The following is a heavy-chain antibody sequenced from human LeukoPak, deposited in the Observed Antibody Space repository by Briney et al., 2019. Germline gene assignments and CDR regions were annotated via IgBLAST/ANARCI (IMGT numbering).Heavy chain of an antibody. V-gene: IGHV4-59*12. J-gene: IGHJ3*02. Sequence: SETLSLTCTVSGGSISSYYWSWIRQSPGKGLEWIGYIFYIGSTYYNPSLKSRVTISVDTSKNQFSLKLSSVTAADTAVYYCNVLITPDAFDIWGQGTMVTVSS. D-gene: IGHD3-22*01. CDR3: NVLITPDAFDI. CDR2: IFYIGST. CDR1: GGSISSYY.